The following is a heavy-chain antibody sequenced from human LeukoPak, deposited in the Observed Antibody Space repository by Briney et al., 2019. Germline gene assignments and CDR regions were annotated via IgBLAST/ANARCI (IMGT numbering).Heavy chain of an antibody. Sequence: GASVKVSCKASGYTFTSYYMHWVRQAPGQGLEWMGIINPSGGSTSYAQKLQGRVTMTTDTSTSTAYMELRSLRSDDTAVYYCARGYYDILTGYLYGAFDIWGQGTMVTVSS. CDR3: ARGYYDILTGYLYGAFDI. D-gene: IGHD3-9*01. V-gene: IGHV1-46*01. CDR2: INPSGGST. CDR1: GYTFTSYY. J-gene: IGHJ3*02.